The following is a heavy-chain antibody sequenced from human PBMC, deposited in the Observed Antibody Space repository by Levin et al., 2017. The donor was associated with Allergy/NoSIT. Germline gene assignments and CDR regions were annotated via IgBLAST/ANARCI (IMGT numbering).Heavy chain of an antibody. J-gene: IGHJ6*02. V-gene: IGHV3-30*04. Sequence: HPGGSLRLSCAASGFTFSSYAMHWVRQAPGKGLEWVAVISYDGSNKYYADSVKGRFTISRDNSKNTLYLQMNSLRAEDTAVYYCARVGDLRFLEWFSAGMDGWGQGTTVTVSS. CDR2: ISYDGSNK. D-gene: IGHD3-3*01. CDR1: GFTFSSYA. CDR3: ARVGDLRFLEWFSAGMDG.